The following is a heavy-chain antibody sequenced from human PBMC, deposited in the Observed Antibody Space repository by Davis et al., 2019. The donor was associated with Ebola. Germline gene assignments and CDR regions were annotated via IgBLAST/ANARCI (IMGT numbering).Heavy chain of an antibody. V-gene: IGHV3-23*01. CDR2: ISGSGGST. CDR3: ARVPLWFGELLHYYFDY. Sequence: GESLKISCAASGFTFSSYAMSWVRQAPGKGLEWVSAISGSGGSTYYADSVKGRFTISRDNAKNSLYLQMNSLRAEDTAVYYCARVPLWFGELLHYYFDYWGQGTLVTVSS. CDR1: GFTFSSYA. J-gene: IGHJ4*02. D-gene: IGHD3-10*01.